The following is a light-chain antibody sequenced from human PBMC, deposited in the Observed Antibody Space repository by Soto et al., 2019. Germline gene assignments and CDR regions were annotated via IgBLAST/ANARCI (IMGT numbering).Light chain of an antibody. V-gene: IGKV3-20*01. CDR1: QRVSSSY. CDR3: QQYGSSPLFT. Sequence: EIVVTQSPGTLSLSPGERATLSCRASQRVSSSYLAWYQQKPGQAPRLLIYGASSRATGIPDRFSGSGSGTDFTLTISRLEPEDFAVYYCQQYGSSPLFTVGPGTKVDIK. CDR2: GAS. J-gene: IGKJ3*01.